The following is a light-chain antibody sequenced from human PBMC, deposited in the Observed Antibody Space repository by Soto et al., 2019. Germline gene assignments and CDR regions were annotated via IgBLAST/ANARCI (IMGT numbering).Light chain of an antibody. CDR3: CSYAGTYTSYV. CDR2: DVS. CDR1: SSDVGGYNY. J-gene: IGLJ1*01. Sequence: ALTQPRSVSGSPGQSVTISCTGTSSDVGGYNYVSWYQQHPGKAPKLMSYDVSKRPSGVPDRFSGSKSGNTASLTISGLQAEDEADYYCCSYAGTYTSYVFGTGTKVTVL. V-gene: IGLV2-11*01.